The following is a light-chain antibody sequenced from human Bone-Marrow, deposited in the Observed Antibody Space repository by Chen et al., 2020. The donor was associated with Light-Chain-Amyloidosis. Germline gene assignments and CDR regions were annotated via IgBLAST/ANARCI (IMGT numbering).Light chain of an antibody. CDR3: SSYTSNSALEV. V-gene: IGLV2-14*03. CDR2: DVT. Sequence: QSALTQPASVSGSPGQSITISCTGTSSDIGGHNYVSWYQQHPGKAPKLMIYDVTNRPSGVSSRFSGSKSGNTAALTISGLQAEDEADYYCSSYTSNSALEVFGGGTKLTVL. J-gene: IGLJ2*01. CDR1: SSDIGGHNY.